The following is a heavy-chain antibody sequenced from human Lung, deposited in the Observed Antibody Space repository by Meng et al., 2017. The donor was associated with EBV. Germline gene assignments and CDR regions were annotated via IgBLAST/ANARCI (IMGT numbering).Heavy chain of an antibody. CDR2: INPSGGSS. Sequence: QVQLVQSGSELKKPGASVKGSCKASGYTFTRYAMNWVRQAPGQGLGWMGVINPSGGSSIYAQRFQGRVTMTSDTSTTTVYMDRSSLGSEDTAVYYCARVSKGGSYRFDPWGQGNLSTSPQ. J-gene: IGHJ5*02. CDR3: ARVSKGGSYRFDP. D-gene: IGHD1-26*01. CDR1: GYTFTRYA. V-gene: IGHV1-46*03.